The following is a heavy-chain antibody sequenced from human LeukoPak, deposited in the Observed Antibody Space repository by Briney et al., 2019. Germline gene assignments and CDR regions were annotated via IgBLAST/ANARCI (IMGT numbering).Heavy chain of an antibody. J-gene: IGHJ4*02. D-gene: IGHD3-10*01. CDR1: KFTFVNYA. V-gene: IGHV3-23*01. Sequence: PGGSLRLSCAASKFTFVNYAMSWVRQAPGKGLEWVSTISGSGDATYYADSVKGRFTISRDNSKSTLYLQMNSLRVEDTALYYCARAYYYDSGSYYGHFDYWGRGTLVTVSS. CDR3: ARAYYYDSGSYYGHFDY. CDR2: ISGSGDAT.